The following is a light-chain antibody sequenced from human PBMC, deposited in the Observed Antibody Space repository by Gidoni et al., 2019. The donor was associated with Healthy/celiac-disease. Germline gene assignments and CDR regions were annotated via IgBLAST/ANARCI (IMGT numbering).Light chain of an antibody. CDR3: QVWDSSSDHHVV. CDR2: EDS. V-gene: IGLV3-21*02. Sequence: SYVLTQPPSVSVAPGQTARITCGGNNTGSKSVHWYQQKPGQAPVLVVYEDSDRPSGIPERFSGSNSGNTATLTISSVEAGDEADYYGQVWDSSSDHHVVFGGGTKLTVL. J-gene: IGLJ2*01. CDR1: NTGSKS.